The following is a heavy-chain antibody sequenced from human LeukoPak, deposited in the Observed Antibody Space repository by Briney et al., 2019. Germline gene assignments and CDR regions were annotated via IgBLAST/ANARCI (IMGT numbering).Heavy chain of an antibody. CDR3: ATLRYFDWLSDY. CDR2: ISAYNGNT. J-gene: IGHJ4*02. CDR1: GYTFTSYG. V-gene: IGHV1-18*01. D-gene: IGHD3-9*01. Sequence: EASVKVSCKASGYTFTSYGISWVRQAPGQGLEWMGWISAYNGNTNYAQKLQGRVTMTTDTSTSTAYMELRSLRSDDTAVYYCATLRYFDWLSDYWGQGTLVTVSS.